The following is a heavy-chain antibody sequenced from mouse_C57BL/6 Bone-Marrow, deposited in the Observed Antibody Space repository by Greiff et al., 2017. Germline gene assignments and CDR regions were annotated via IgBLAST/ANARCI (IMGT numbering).Heavy chain of an antibody. V-gene: IGHV1-63*01. CDR3: ARLGGPYIDC. J-gene: IGHJ2*01. Sequence: QVQLQQSGAELVRPGTSVKMSCKASGYTFTNYWIGWAKQRPGHGLEWIGDIYPGGGYTNYNEEFKGKATLTADKSSSTAYMQFSSLTSEDSAIYYCARLGGPYIDCWGQGTTLTVSS. CDR2: IYPGGGYT. CDR1: GYTFTNYW.